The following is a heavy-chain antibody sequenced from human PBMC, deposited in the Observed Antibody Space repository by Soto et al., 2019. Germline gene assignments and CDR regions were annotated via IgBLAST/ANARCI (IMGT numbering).Heavy chain of an antibody. V-gene: IGHV3-23*01. J-gene: IGHJ6*02. Sequence: GGSLRLSCAASGFTFSSYAMSWVRQAPGKGLEWVSAISGSGGSTYYADSVKGRFTISRDNSKNTLYLQMNSLRAEDTAVYYCAKVGWRVYYYGMDVWGQGTTVTVSS. CDR3: AKVGWRVYYYGMDV. CDR2: ISGSGGST. D-gene: IGHD3-10*01. CDR1: GFTFSSYA.